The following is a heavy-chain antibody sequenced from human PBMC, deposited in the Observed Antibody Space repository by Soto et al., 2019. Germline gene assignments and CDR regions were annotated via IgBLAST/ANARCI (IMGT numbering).Heavy chain of an antibody. D-gene: IGHD1-1*01. CDR1: GSTFSSYS. CDR2: LYDLDGT. Sequence: GGSLRLSCAASGSTFSSYSMNWVRQAPGKGLEWVSALYDLDGTYYADSVKGRFTTSSDSSRTTVYLQMNSLRPDDTAVYSCATWHLQEHAYDIWGQGTMVTVSS. J-gene: IGHJ3*02. CDR3: ATWHLQEHAYDI. V-gene: IGHV3-53*01.